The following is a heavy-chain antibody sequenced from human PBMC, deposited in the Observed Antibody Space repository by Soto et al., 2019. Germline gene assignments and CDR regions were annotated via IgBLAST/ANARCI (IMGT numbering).Heavy chain of an antibody. Sequence: EVQLVESGGGLVQPGGSLRLSCAASGFTFSSYWMSWVRQAPGKGLEWVANINEDGGEKYYVDSVRGRFTISRDNAKNSLYLQMNSLRAEDLAVYYCAIAGAVGSVDVCGKGTTVTVSS. CDR3: AIAGAVGSVDV. CDR1: GFTFSSYW. J-gene: IGHJ6*04. V-gene: IGHV3-7*01. CDR2: INEDGGEK. D-gene: IGHD1-26*01.